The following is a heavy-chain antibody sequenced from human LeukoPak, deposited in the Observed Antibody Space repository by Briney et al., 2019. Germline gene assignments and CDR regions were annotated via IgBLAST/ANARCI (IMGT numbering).Heavy chain of an antibody. V-gene: IGHV3-23*01. D-gene: IGHD1-26*01. CDR3: AKDFHPYIVGATGVPFDY. J-gene: IGHJ4*02. Sequence: SGGSLRLSCAASGFTFSSYAMSWVRQAPGKGLEWVSAISGSGGSTYYADSVKGRFTISRDNSKNTLYLQMNSLRAEDTAVYYCAKDFHPYIVGATGVPFDYWGQGTLVTVSS. CDR1: GFTFSSYA. CDR2: ISGSGGST.